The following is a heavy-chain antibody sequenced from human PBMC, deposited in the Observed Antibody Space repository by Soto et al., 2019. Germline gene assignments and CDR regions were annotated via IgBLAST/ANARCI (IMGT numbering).Heavy chain of an antibody. CDR3: AKAPYSFLTGYYLPYFDY. D-gene: IGHD3-9*01. CDR1: GFTFSSYA. CDR2: ISGSGGST. V-gene: IGHV3-23*01. J-gene: IGHJ4*02. Sequence: GGSLRLSCAASGFTFSSYAMSWVRQAPGKGLEWVSAISGSGGSTYYADSVKGRFTISRDNSKNTLYLQMNSLRAEDTAVYYCAKAPYSFLTGYYLPYFDYWGQGTLVTVSS.